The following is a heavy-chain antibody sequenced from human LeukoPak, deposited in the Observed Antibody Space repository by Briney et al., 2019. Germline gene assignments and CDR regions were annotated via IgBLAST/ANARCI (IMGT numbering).Heavy chain of an antibody. CDR1: GGSFSGYY. CDR2: INHSGST. J-gene: IGHJ4*02. V-gene: IGHV4-34*01. Sequence: SETLSLTCAVYGGSFSGYYWSWIRQPPGKGLEWIGEINHSGSTNYNPSLKSRVTISVDTSKNQFSLKLSSVTAADTAVYYCARVVFLDVYLDYWGQGTLVTVSS. D-gene: IGHD2/OR15-2a*01. CDR3: ARVVFLDVYLDY.